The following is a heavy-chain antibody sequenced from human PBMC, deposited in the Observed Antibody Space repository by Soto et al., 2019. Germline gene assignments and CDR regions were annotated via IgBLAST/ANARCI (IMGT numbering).Heavy chain of an antibody. V-gene: IGHV1-2*04. J-gene: IGHJ6*02. CDR3: ARGHSTDCSNGVCSFFYNHEMDV. CDR2: INPKSGGT. D-gene: IGHD2-8*01. Sequence: SSVKVSCKASGYSFTDYHIHWVRQAPGQGLEWLGRINPKSGGTSTAQKFQGWVTMTRDRSISTVYMELTRLRSDDTAVYFCARGHSTDCSNGVCSFFYNHEMDVWG. CDR1: GYSFTDYH.